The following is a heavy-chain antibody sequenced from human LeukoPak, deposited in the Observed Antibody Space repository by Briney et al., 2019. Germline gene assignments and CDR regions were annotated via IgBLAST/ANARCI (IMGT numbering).Heavy chain of an antibody. V-gene: IGHV3-23*01. D-gene: IGHD2-15*01. J-gene: IGHJ4*02. CDR2: ISGSGGST. Sequence: GGSLRLSCAASGFTFSSYAMSWVRQAPGKGLEWVSAISGSGGSTYYAGSVKGRFTISRDNSKNTLYLQMNSLRAEDTAVYYCAKDLGYCSGGSCWGQGTLVTVSS. CDR3: AKDLGYCSGGSC. CDR1: GFTFSSYA.